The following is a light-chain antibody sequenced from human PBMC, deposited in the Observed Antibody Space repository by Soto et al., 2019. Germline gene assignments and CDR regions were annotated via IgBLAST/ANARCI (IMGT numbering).Light chain of an antibody. Sequence: DIQMTQSPSSLSASVGVTVTITCRASQGINNFLAWFQQKPGKAPKSLLYGASSLQSGVTSKFSGSGSDTGFTLTISSLQPEDSATYFCQQYHSYPVTFGGGTKVEIK. CDR3: QQYHSYPVT. V-gene: IGKV1-16*02. J-gene: IGKJ4*01. CDR2: GAS. CDR1: QGINNF.